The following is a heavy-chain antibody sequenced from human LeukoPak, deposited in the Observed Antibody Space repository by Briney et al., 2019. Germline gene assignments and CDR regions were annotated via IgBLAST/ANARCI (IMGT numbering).Heavy chain of an antibody. V-gene: IGHV3-23*01. J-gene: IGHJ4*02. CDR2: ISGSGGST. D-gene: IGHD3-9*01. CDR1: GFTFSSYA. CDR3: AKTGNYDILTGYYSAFDY. Sequence: GGSLRLSCAASGFTFSSYAMSWVRQAPGKGLEWVSAISGSGGSTYYADSVKGRFTISRDNSKNTLYLQMNSLRAEDTAVYYCAKTGNYDILTGYYSAFDYWGQGTLVTVSS.